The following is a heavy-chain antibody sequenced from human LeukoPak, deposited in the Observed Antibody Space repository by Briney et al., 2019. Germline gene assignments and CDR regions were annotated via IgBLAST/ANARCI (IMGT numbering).Heavy chain of an antibody. V-gene: IGHV4-39*07. J-gene: IGHJ3*02. CDR2: IYYRGST. D-gene: IGHD6-19*01. CDR1: GGSISSSYYF. Sequence: PSETLSLTCTVSGGSISSSYYFWGWIRQPPGKGLEWIGSIYYRGSTYYNPSLKSRVTISIDTSKNQFSLKLSSVTAADTAVYYCARDGYSSGWYVVGAFDIWGQGTMVTVSS. CDR3: ARDGYSSGWYVVGAFDI.